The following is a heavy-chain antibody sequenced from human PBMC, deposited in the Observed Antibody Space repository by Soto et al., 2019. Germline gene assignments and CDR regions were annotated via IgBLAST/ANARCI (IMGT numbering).Heavy chain of an antibody. D-gene: IGHD4-17*01. V-gene: IGHV1-69*18. CDR3: ARGGTTVIYFDY. CDR2: IIPVFGTT. CDR1: GGSFSSYS. Sequence: QVQLGQSGAEVKNPGSSVKVSCKASGGSFSSYSINWVRQAPGQGLEWVGRIIPVFGTTNIAQKFQGRLKITADESTRTAYMELSSLKSVDTAVYYCARGGTTVIYFDYWGQGTLVTVSS. J-gene: IGHJ4*02.